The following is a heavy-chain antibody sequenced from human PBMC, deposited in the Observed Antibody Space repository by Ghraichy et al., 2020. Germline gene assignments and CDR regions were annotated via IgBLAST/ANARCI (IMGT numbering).Heavy chain of an antibody. CDR3: ARVNDYVWGSYLGWFDP. CDR1: GGSISSYY. CDR2: IYYSGST. J-gene: IGHJ5*02. V-gene: IGHV4-59*01. D-gene: IGHD3-16*01. Sequence: SETLSLTCTVSGGSISSYYWSWIRQPPGKGLEWIGYIYYSGSTNYNPSLKSRVTISVDTSKNQFSLKLSSVTAADTAVYYCARVNDYVWGSYLGWFDPWGQGTLVTVSS.